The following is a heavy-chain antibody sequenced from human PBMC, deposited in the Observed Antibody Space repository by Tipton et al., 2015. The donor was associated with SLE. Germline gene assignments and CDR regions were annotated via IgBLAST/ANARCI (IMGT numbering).Heavy chain of an antibody. V-gene: IGHV4-59*08. CDR3: ARLTGDGPDY. CDR2: IYYSGST. J-gene: IGHJ4*02. CDR1: GGSISSYY. Sequence: TLSLTCTVSGGSISSYYWSWIRQPPGKGLEWIGYIYYSGSTNYNPSLKSRVTISVDTSKNQFSLKLSSVTAADTAVYYCARLTGDGPDYWGQGTLVTVSP. D-gene: IGHD7-27*01.